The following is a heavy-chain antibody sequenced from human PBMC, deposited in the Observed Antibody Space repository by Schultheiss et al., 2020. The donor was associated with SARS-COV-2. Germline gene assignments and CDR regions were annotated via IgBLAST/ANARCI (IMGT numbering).Heavy chain of an antibody. CDR2: INPNSGGT. J-gene: IGHJ6*02. D-gene: IGHD3-10*01. Sequence: ASVKVSCKASGYTFTGYYMHWVRQAPGQGLEWMGRINPNSGGTNYAQKFQDRVTMTRDTSISTAYMELSRLRSDDTAVYYCARGTYGSGSYSAIYYYYGMDVWGQGTTVTVSS. V-gene: IGHV1-2*06. CDR3: ARGTYGSGSYSAIYYYYGMDV. CDR1: GYTFTGYY.